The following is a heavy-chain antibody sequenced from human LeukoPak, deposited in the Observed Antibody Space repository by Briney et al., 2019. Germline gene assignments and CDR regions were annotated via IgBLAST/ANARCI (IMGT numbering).Heavy chain of an antibody. D-gene: IGHD1-26*01. J-gene: IGHJ4*02. V-gene: IGHV6-1*01. CDR2: TSYRSKWYN. CDR3: ARWDHGTAYFDS. Sequence: QTLSLTCAISGDSVSSNSVASNWIRQPPSRGLEWLGRTSYRSKWYNNYAVSVKSRITINPDTPKNQFALQVKAVTPEDTAVYYCARWDHGTAYFDSWGQGTLVTVSS. CDR1: GDSVSSNSVA.